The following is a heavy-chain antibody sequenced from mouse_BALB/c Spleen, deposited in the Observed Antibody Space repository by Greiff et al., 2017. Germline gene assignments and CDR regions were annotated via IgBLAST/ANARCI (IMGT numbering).Heavy chain of an antibody. CDR1: GFTFSSYG. D-gene: IGHD2-1*01. J-gene: IGHJ4*01. CDR3: AREGNSTLYYYAMDY. V-gene: IGHV5-6*03. Sequence: DVMLVESGGGLVQPGGSLKLSCAASGFTFSSYGMSWVRQTPDKRLEWVATISSGGSYTYYPDSVKGRFTISRDNAKNTLYLQMSSLKSEDTAMYYCAREGNSTLYYYAMDYWGQGTSVTVSS. CDR2: ISSGGSYT.